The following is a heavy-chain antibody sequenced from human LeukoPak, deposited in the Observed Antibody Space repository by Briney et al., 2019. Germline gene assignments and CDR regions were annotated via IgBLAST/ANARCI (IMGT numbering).Heavy chain of an antibody. CDR2: IYSGGST. V-gene: IGHV3-66*02. Sequence: GGSLRLSCAASGFTVSSNYMSWVRQAPGKGLEWVSVIYSGGSTYYADSVKGRFTISRDNSKNTLYLQMNRLRAEDTAVYYCARHQTYYYDSSGYQLDYWGQGTLVTVSS. CDR1: GFTVSSNY. J-gene: IGHJ4*02. D-gene: IGHD3-22*01. CDR3: ARHQTYYYDSSGYQLDY.